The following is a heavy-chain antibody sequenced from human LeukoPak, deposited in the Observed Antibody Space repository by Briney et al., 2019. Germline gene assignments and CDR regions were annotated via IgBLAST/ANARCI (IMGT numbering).Heavy chain of an antibody. CDR1: GFTFSSYD. V-gene: IGHV3-13*01. J-gene: IGHJ3*02. Sequence: PGGSLRLSCAASGFTFSSYDMHWVRQATGKGLEWVSAIGTAGDTYYPGSVKGRFTISRENAKNSLYLQMNSLRAGDTAVYYCARAKGSGSYYNLFPHDAFDIWGQGTMVTVSS. CDR3: ARAKGSGSYYNLFPHDAFDI. CDR2: IGTAGDT. D-gene: IGHD3-10*01.